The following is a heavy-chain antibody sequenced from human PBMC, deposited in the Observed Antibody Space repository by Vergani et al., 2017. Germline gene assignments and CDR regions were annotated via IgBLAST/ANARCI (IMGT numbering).Heavy chain of an antibody. Sequence: QVQLQESGPGLVKPSETLSLTCAVYGGSFSGYYWSWIRQPPGKGLEWIGEINHSGSTNYNPSLKSRVTISVDTSKNQFSLKLSSVTAADTAVYYCARLGGFWSGYSMDYWGQGTLVTVSS. CDR2: INHSGST. J-gene: IGHJ4*02. CDR1: GGSFSGYY. CDR3: ARLGGFWSGYSMDY. D-gene: IGHD3-3*01. V-gene: IGHV4-34*10.